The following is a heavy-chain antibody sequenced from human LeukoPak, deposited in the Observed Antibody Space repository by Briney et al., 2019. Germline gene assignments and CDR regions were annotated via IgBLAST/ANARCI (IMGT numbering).Heavy chain of an antibody. CDR3: AREVVGGRFDP. CDR1: GGSISSYY. CDR2: IYYSGST. V-gene: IGHV4-59*12. J-gene: IGHJ5*02. D-gene: IGHD1-26*01. Sequence: KPSDTLSLTCTVSGGSISSYYWSWIRQPPGKGLEWIGYIYYSGSTNYNPSLKSRVTISVDTSKNQFSLKLSSVTAADTAVYYCAREVVGGRFDPWGQGTLVTVSS.